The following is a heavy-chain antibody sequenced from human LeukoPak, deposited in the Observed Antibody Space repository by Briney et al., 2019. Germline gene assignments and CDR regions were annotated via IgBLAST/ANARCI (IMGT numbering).Heavy chain of an antibody. CDR3: ARVHYYDSSGYSH. V-gene: IGHV3-21*01. Sequence: GGSLRLSCAASGFTFSSYNMNWVRQAPGKGLEWVSSISSISSYIYYADSVKGRFTISRDNAKNSLYLQMNSLRAEGTAVYYCARVHYYDSSGYSHWGQGTLVTVSS. CDR1: GFTFSSYN. J-gene: IGHJ4*02. CDR2: ISSISSYI. D-gene: IGHD3-22*01.